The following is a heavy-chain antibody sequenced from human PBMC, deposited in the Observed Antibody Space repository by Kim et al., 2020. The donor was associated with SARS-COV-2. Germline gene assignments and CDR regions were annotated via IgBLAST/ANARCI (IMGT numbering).Heavy chain of an antibody. D-gene: IGHD5-12*01. J-gene: IGHJ4*02. V-gene: IGHV1-2*02. CDR3: ARESPEVATIWSPVDY. CDR2: INPNSGGT. Sequence: ASVKVSCKASGYTFTGYYMHWVRQAPGQGLEWMGWINPNSGGTNYAQKFQGRVTMTRDTSISTAYMELSRLRSDDTAVYYCARESPEVATIWSPVDYWGQGTLVTVSS. CDR1: GYTFTGYY.